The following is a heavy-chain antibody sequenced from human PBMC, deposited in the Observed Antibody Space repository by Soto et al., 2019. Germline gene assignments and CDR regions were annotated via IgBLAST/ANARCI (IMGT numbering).Heavy chain of an antibody. Sequence: PGGSLRLSCAASGFTFSDYYMSWIRQAPGKGLEWVSYISSSGSTIYYADSVKGRFTISRDNAKNSLYLQMNSLRAEDTAVYYCARDDPRVTIFGVVNTRGYGMDVWGQGTTVTVSS. CDR2: ISSSGSTI. J-gene: IGHJ6*02. CDR1: GFTFSDYY. D-gene: IGHD3-3*01. CDR3: ARDDPRVTIFGVVNTRGYGMDV. V-gene: IGHV3-11*01.